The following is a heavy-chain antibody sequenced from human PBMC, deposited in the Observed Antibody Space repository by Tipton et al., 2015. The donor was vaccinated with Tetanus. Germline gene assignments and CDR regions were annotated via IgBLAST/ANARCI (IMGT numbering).Heavy chain of an antibody. CDR3: ARRLGPYTGDQIWHFDL. CDR1: GYTFATYW. CDR2: IYPGDSDT. J-gene: IGHJ2*01. Sequence: QLVQSGAEVKKPGESLKISCECSGYTFATYWIAWVRQMPGKGLEWMGIIYPGDSDTTYSPSFQGQVTISADRSISTAYLQWSSLKASDTAVFFCARRLGPYTGDQIWHFDLWGRGTLVTVSS. V-gene: IGHV5-51*01. D-gene: IGHD7-27*01.